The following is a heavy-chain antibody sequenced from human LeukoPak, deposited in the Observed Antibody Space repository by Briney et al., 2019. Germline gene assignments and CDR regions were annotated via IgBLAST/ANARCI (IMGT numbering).Heavy chain of an antibody. J-gene: IGHJ4*02. CDR3: ATVPLGDLYFDY. CDR2: IIPILAIP. D-gene: IGHD3-16*01. CDR1: GGSLSSYA. Sequence: SVKVSCKASGGSLSSYAINWVRQAPGQGLEWMGRIIPILAIPNYAQQFQGRVTITADKSTSTAYMELSSLRSEDTAVYYCATVPLGDLYFDYWGQGTLVTVSS. V-gene: IGHV1-69*04.